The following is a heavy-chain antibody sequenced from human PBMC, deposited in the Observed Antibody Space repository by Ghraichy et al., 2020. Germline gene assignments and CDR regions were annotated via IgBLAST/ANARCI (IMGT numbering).Heavy chain of an antibody. V-gene: IGHV4-39*01. J-gene: IGHJ4*02. D-gene: IGHD3-22*01. CDR2: GYYGGNT. Sequence: SETLSLTCTVSGDSLRSTSYYWGWILQPPGKGLEWIGSGYYGGNTYYNPSLKSRVTLSEGTSKNQFSLKLNSVTAADTAVYYCARLGGYDSSGYYPWYFDYWGQGILVTVSS. CDR3: ARLGGYDSSGYYPWYFDY. CDR1: GDSLRSTSYY.